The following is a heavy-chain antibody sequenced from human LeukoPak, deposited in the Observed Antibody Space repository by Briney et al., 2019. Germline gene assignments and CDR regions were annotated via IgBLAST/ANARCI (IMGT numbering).Heavy chain of an antibody. CDR2: IYPGDSDT. CDR1: GYSFTSYW. V-gene: IGHV5-51*01. Sequence: GESLKISCKGSGYSFTSYWIGWVRQMPGKGLEWMGIIYPGDSDTRYSPSFQGQVTISADKSISTAYLQWSSLKASDTAMYYCALTTPHLSSSWYYFDYWGQGTLVTVSS. J-gene: IGHJ4*02. CDR3: ALTTPHLSSSWYYFDY. D-gene: IGHD6-13*01.